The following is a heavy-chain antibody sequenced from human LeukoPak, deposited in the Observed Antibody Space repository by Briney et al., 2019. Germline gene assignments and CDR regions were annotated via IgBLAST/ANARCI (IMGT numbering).Heavy chain of an antibody. D-gene: IGHD6-6*01. CDR2: IYHSGST. Sequence: SETLSLTYAVSGGSISSGGYSWSWIRQPPGKGLERIGYIYHSGSTYYNPSLKSRVTISVDRSKNQFSLKLSSVTAADTAVYYCARDLTRKLGFDPWGQGTLVTVSS. J-gene: IGHJ5*02. V-gene: IGHV4-30-2*01. CDR3: ARDLTRKLGFDP. CDR1: GGSISSGGYS.